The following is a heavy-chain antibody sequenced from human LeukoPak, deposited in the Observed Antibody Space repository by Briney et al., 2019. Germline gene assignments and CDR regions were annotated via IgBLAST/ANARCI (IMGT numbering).Heavy chain of an antibody. Sequence: GGSLRLSCAASGFTFSSYWMSWVCQAPGKGLEWVANIRQDGSEKYYVDSVKGRFTISRDNAKNSLYLQMNSLRAEDTAVYYCARDWKYNWNYFFYCGQGTLVTVSS. CDR1: GFTFSSYW. CDR3: ARDWKYNWNYFFY. CDR2: IRQDGSEK. D-gene: IGHD1-20*01. J-gene: IGHJ4*02. V-gene: IGHV3-7*01.